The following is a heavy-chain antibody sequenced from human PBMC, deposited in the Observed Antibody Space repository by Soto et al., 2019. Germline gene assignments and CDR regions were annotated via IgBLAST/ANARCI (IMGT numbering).Heavy chain of an antibody. CDR3: AREPVGPDYAMDV. CDR1: GFTFSSYG. CDR2: LGFDGGGR. Sequence: VQLVESGGGLVKPGGSLRLSCAASGFTFSSYGMHWVRQTPGKGLEWVAVLGFDGGGRYYADSVKGRFTISRDNSKNTLDLQMDSLRVEDTAVYYCAREPVGPDYAMDVWGQGTTVTVSS. V-gene: IGHV3-33*08. D-gene: IGHD1-26*01. J-gene: IGHJ6*02.